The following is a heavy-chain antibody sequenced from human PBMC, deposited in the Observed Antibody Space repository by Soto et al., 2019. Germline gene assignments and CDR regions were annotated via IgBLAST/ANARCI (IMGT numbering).Heavy chain of an antibody. J-gene: IGHJ4*02. CDR2: IAYSGST. V-gene: IGHV4-30-4*01. Sequence: QVQLQESGPGLVKPSQTLSLTCSVSGGSISSGDSYWSWIRQPPGTDLEWIGLIAYSGSTSYKPSLKSRVTISLDTSKNQFSLTLSSVTAADTAVYYCARQLSGSYPYDYWGQGTLVTVSS. D-gene: IGHD3-10*01. CDR3: ARQLSGSYPYDY. CDR1: GGSISSGDSY.